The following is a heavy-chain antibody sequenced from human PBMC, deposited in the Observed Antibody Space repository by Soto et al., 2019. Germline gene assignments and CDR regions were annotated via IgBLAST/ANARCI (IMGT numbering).Heavy chain of an antibody. V-gene: IGHV4-61*01. CDR3: TTDNYDPSGYSYVDY. CDR1: GDSVTSDNYY. J-gene: IGHJ4*01. Sequence: SETLCLTCTVSGDSVTSDNYYWTWVRQSPGKRLQCIVYVRYTRSTNYNPSLQSRVTISVDTSKHQFSLRLTSVTAADTAVYFCTTDNYDPSGYSYVDYWGQGTLVTVSS. D-gene: IGHD3-22*01. CDR2: VRYTRST.